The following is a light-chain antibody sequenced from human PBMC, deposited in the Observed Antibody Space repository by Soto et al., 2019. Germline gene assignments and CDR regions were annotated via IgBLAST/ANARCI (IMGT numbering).Light chain of an antibody. CDR1: QYIGIN. CDR2: GAS. J-gene: IGKJ5*01. V-gene: IGKV3-15*01. CDR3: EQYNNWPIT. Sequence: IVLTQSPATLSFSPCEIATLSCRASQYIGINLAWYQQKPGQAPRLLIYGASTRATGIPARFSGSGSGTEFTLTISSLQSEDFAVYYCEQYNNWPITFGQGTRLEIK.